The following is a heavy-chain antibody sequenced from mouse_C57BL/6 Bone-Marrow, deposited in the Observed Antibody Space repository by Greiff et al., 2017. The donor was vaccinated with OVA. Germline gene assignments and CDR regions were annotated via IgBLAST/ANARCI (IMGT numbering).Heavy chain of an antibody. CDR1: GYAFSSSW. CDR3: ARHEDGYYASYFAY. Sequence: QVQLQQSGPELVKPGASVKISCKASGYAFSSSWMNWVKQRPGKGLEWIGRIYPGDGDTNYNGKFKGKATLTADKSSSTAYMQLSSLTYEDSAVYFCARHEDGYYASYFAYWGQGTTLTVSS. CDR2: IYPGDGDT. D-gene: IGHD2-3*01. J-gene: IGHJ2*01. V-gene: IGHV1-82*01.